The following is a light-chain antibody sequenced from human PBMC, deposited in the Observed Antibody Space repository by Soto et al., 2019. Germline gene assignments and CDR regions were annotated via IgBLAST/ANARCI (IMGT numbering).Light chain of an antibody. J-gene: IGKJ1*01. V-gene: IGKV1-39*01. CDR2: AAV. Sequence: DIQMTQSPFSLSASVGDRVTITCRAIQSISSYLNWYQQKPGKPPKLLIYAAVSLQSGIPSRFSAYGSGTDFTLTISSLQPEDFATYYCQQTYSSPQWTFGQGTKVDIK. CDR1: QSISSY. CDR3: QQTYSSPQWT.